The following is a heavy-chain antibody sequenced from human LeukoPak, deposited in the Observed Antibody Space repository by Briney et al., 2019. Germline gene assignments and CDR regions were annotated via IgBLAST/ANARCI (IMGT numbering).Heavy chain of an antibody. CDR1: GLILSNYA. V-gene: IGHV3-23*01. CDR2: IGTTGGDT. J-gene: IGHJ4*02. Sequence: RGCLRLSCAAAGLILSNYAMSWVRHVPRKGLEWVSAIGTTGGDTYYAYSVKGRFTISRDNSKNTVYLQMNSLRAEDTAVYYCARAVNYGDSWPEYYFDFWGQGTLVTVSS. CDR3: ARAVNYGDSWPEYYFDF. D-gene: IGHD4-17*01.